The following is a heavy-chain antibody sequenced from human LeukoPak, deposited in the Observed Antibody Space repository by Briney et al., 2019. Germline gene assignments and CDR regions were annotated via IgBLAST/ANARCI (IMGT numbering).Heavy chain of an antibody. D-gene: IGHD5-12*01. CDR1: GYTFTDYY. Sequence: ASVKVSCKTSGYTFTDYYMHWVRQAPGQGLEWMGWINSNSGGPKYAQKFQGRVTMTRDTSISTVYMELNTLISADTAVYYCARYLSGYDYFDYWGQGTLVTVSS. CDR2: INSNSGGP. J-gene: IGHJ4*02. V-gene: IGHV1-2*02. CDR3: ARYLSGYDYFDY.